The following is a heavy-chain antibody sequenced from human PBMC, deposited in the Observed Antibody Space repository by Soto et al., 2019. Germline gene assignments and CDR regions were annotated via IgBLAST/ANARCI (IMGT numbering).Heavy chain of an antibody. J-gene: IGHJ4*02. CDR1: GDSMTSYY. D-gene: IGHD3-22*01. CDR3: ARGGGWLPDL. Sequence: QVQLQESGPGLVKSSETLSLTCTVSGDSMTSYYWTWIRQSPGKGLEWIGYIYSSGNTNYNPSLKSRVTISVDTSNIQFSLKLTSMTAADSAVYYCARGGGWLPDLWGQGPLVTVST. V-gene: IGHV4-59*01. CDR2: IYSSGNT.